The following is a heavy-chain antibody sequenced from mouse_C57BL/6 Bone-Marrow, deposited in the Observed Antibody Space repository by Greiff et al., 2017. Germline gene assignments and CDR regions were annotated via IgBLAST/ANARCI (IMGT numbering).Heavy chain of an antibody. V-gene: IGHV1-82*01. D-gene: IGHD4-1*01. Sequence: QVQLQQSGPELVKPGASVKISCKASGYAFSSSWMNWVKQRPGKGLEWIGRIYPGDGDTNYNGKFKGKATLTADKSSSTAYMQLSSLTSEDSAVSFCARLGLTGTRYWGQGTTLTVSS. J-gene: IGHJ2*01. CDR1: GYAFSSSW. CDR2: IYPGDGDT. CDR3: ARLGLTGTRY.